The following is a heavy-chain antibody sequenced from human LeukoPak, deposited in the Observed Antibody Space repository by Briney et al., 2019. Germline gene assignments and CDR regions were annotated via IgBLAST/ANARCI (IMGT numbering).Heavy chain of an antibody. CDR3: AREKGFY. CDR1: GYAFTSYY. J-gene: IGHJ4*02. V-gene: IGHV1-46*01. Sequence: GASVKVSCKASGYAFTSYYTHWVRQAPGQGLEWMGVIYPSAGGSTRYTQQFQGRVTMTRDTSTSTVYMELSSLTSEDTAVYYCAREKGFYWGQGTLVTVSS. CDR2: IYPSAGGST. D-gene: IGHD2-15*01.